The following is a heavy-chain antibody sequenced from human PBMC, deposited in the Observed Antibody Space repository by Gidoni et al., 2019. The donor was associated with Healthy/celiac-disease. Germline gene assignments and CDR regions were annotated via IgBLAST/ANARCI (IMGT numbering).Heavy chain of an antibody. Sequence: QVQTVESGGGVVQPGRSLRPYCAASGFTFRSYAMHWVCPAPGKGLEWVAVISYDGSNKYYADSVKGRFTISRDNSKNTLYLQMNSLSAEDTAVYYCASDYYGSGSPDYWGQGTLVPVSS. CDR2: ISYDGSNK. CDR3: ASDYYGSGSPDY. J-gene: IGHJ4*02. V-gene: IGHV3-30*04. CDR1: GFTFRSYA. D-gene: IGHD3-10*01.